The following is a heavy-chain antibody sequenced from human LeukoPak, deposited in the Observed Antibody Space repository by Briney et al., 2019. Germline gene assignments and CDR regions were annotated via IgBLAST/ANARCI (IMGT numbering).Heavy chain of an antibody. CDR2: IIPIFGTA. Sequence: SVKVSCKASGGTFSSYAISWVRQAPGQGLEWMGGIIPIFGTANYAQKFQGRVTITADEATSTAYMELSSLRSEDTAVYYCARESYDSHLDAFDIWGQGTMVTVSS. CDR1: GGTFSSYA. V-gene: IGHV1-69*13. J-gene: IGHJ3*02. D-gene: IGHD3-3*01. CDR3: ARESYDSHLDAFDI.